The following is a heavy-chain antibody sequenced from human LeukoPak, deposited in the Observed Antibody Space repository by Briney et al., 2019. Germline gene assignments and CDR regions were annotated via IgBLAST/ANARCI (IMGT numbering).Heavy chain of an antibody. CDR3: ARIPRRYYYYGMDF. CDR2: IIPIFGTA. D-gene: IGHD2-21*01. Sequence: ASVKVSCKASGGTFSSYAISWVRQAPGQGLEWMGGIIPIFGTANYAQKFQGRVTITADESTSTAYMELSSLRSEDTAVYYCARIPRRYYYYGMDFRGQGTTVTVSS. J-gene: IGHJ6*02. V-gene: IGHV1-69*13. CDR1: GGTFSSYA.